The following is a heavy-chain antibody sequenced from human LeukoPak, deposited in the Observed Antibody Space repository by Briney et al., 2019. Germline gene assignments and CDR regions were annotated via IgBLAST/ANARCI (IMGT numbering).Heavy chain of an antibody. Sequence: PSETLSLTCTVSGGSISSSSYYWGWIRQPPGKGLECIGSIYYSGSTYYNPSLKSRVTISVDTSKNQLSLKLSSVTAADTAVYYCARTVVVAATHYYYMDVWGKGTTVTVSS. V-gene: IGHV4-39*07. CDR3: ARTVVVAATHYYYMDV. CDR1: GGSISSSSYY. D-gene: IGHD2-15*01. J-gene: IGHJ6*03. CDR2: IYYSGST.